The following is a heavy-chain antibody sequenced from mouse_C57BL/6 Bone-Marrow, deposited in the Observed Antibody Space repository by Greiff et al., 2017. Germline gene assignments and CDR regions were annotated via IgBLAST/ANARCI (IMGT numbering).Heavy chain of an antibody. CDR2: INPGSGGT. J-gene: IGHJ3*01. V-gene: IGHV1-54*01. Sequence: QVQLQQSGAELVRPGTSVTVSCKASGYAFTNYLIAWVKQRPGQGLEWIGVINPGSGGTNYNEKFKGKATLTADKSSSTAYMQLSILTSEDSAVYFCACNDVFLFAYWGQGTLVTVSA. CDR3: ACNDVFLFAY. CDR1: GYAFTNYL. D-gene: IGHD2-1*01.